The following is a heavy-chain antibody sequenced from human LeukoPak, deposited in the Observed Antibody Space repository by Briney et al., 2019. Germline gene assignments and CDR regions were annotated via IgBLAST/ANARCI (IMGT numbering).Heavy chain of an antibody. CDR2: TYYSGST. J-gene: IGHJ5*02. Sequence: SETLSLTCTVSGGSISSSGSYWGWIRQPPGKWLEWIGTTYYSGSTYYNPSLKSRVTISVDTSKNQFSLKLSSVTAADTAVYYCARHAALDTKRGWNNHNWFDPWGQGTLVTVSS. V-gene: IGHV4-39*01. CDR3: ARHAALDTKRGWNNHNWFDP. CDR1: GGSISSSGSY. D-gene: IGHD5-18*01.